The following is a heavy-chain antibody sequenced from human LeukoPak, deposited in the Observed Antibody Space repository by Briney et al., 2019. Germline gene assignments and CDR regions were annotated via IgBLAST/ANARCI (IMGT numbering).Heavy chain of an antibody. Sequence: PSETLSLTCTVSGGSISSSSYYWGWIRQPPGKGLEWIGEINHSGSTNYNPSLKSRVTISVDTSKNQFSLKLSSVTAADTAVYYCARPPVVHTAFDIWGQGTMVTVSS. D-gene: IGHD3-22*01. CDR2: INHSGST. V-gene: IGHV4-39*07. J-gene: IGHJ3*02. CDR1: GGSISSSSYY. CDR3: ARPPVVHTAFDI.